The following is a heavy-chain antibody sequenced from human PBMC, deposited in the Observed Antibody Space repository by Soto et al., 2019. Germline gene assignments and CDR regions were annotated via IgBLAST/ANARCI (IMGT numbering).Heavy chain of an antibody. D-gene: IGHD2-8*01. Sequence: ASVKVSCKASGYTFTGYYIHWVRLAPGQGLEWMGWINPNSGDTNFAQKFRGRVTMTWDTSISTASMQLSSLTSDDTATYYCARGGPRINGHFNYWGQGALVTVSS. CDR2: INPNSGDT. CDR1: GYTFTGYY. CDR3: ARGGPRINGHFNY. J-gene: IGHJ4*02. V-gene: IGHV1-2*02.